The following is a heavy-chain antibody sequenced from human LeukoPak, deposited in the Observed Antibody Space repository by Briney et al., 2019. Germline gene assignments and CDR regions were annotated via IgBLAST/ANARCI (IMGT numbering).Heavy chain of an antibody. CDR3: ARLYNWNDIYYYYYMDV. D-gene: IGHD1-20*01. Sequence: SGTLSLTCAVSGGSISSSNWWSWVRQPPGKGLEWIGEIYHSGSTNYNPSLKSRVTISVDKSKNQFSLKLSSVTAADTAVYYCARLYNWNDIYYYYYMDVWGKGTTVTVSS. CDR1: GGSISSSNW. CDR2: IYHSGST. J-gene: IGHJ6*03. V-gene: IGHV4-4*02.